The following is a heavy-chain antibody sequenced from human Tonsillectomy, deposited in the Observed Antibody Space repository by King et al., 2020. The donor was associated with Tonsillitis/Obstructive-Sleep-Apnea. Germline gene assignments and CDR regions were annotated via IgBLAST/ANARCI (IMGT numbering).Heavy chain of an antibody. CDR3: TADTYCSSAQAFDY. CDR1: GFSFSITW. CDR2: VKSKPDGETT. J-gene: IGHJ4*02. V-gene: IGHV3-15*01. D-gene: IGHD2-2*01. Sequence: VQLVESGGGLVKPGGSLRLSCAASGFSFSITWMNWVRQAPGKGLEWVGRVKSKPDGETTDYAAPVKGRFTISRDDSENTLYLQMNSLKTEDTAVYYCTADTYCSSAQAFDYWGQGTLVTVSS.